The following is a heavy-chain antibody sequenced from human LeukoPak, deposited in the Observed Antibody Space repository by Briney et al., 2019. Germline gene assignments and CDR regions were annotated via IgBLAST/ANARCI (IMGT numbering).Heavy chain of an antibody. CDR2: INPSGGST. CDR3: ARERPTIAARSSNWFDP. CDR1: GYTFTSYY. D-gene: IGHD6-6*01. Sequence: ASVKVSCKASGYTFTSYYMHWVRQAPRQGLEWMGIINPSGGSTNYAQKSQGRVTMTRDTSTSTVYMELSSLRSEDTAVYYCARERPTIAARSSNWFDPWGQGTLVTVSS. V-gene: IGHV1-46*01. J-gene: IGHJ5*02.